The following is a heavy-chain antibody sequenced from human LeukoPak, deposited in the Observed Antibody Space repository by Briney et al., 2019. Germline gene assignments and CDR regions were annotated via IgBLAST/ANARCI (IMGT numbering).Heavy chain of an antibody. CDR3: ARGGLTTVTTMIYRH. Sequence: SETLSLTCTVSGGSISSYCWSWIRQPPGKGLEWIRYIYYSGSTNYNPSLKSRVTISVDTSKNQFSLKLSSVTAADTAVYYCARGGLTTVTTMIYRHWGQGTLVTVSS. CDR2: IYYSGST. D-gene: IGHD4-17*01. V-gene: IGHV4-59*01. J-gene: IGHJ4*02. CDR1: GGSISSYC.